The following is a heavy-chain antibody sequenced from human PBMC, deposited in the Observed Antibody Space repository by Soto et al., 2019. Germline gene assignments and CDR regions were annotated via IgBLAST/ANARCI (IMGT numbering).Heavy chain of an antibody. Sequence: SETLSLTCAVSGGSISSSNWWSWVRQPPGKGLEWIGEIYHSGSTNYNPSLKSRVTISVDKSKNQFSLKLSSVTAADTAVYYCARARAWYHNYYYGMDVWGQGTTVTVSS. CDR1: GGSISSSNW. CDR3: ARARAWYHNYYYGMDV. J-gene: IGHJ6*02. CDR2: IYHSGST. V-gene: IGHV4-4*02. D-gene: IGHD2-15*01.